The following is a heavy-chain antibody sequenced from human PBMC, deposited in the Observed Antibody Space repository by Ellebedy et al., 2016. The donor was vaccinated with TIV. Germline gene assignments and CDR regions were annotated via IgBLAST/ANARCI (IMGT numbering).Heavy chain of an antibody. CDR2: INSDGTST. CDR1: GFTISSYW. V-gene: IGHV3-74*01. CDR3: ARVYSTTIED. J-gene: IGHJ4*02. Sequence: GESLKISCAASGFTISSYWMHWVRQAPGKGLVWVSRINSDGTSTSYADSVKGRFTISRDNAKNTLYLEMNSLRAEDTAVYYCARVYSTTIEDWGQGTLVTVSS. D-gene: IGHD5-24*01.